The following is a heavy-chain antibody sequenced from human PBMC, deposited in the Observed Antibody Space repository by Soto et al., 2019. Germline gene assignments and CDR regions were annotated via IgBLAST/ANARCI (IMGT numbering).Heavy chain of an antibody. D-gene: IGHD5-18*01. CDR3: ASSIQLWPARGVDY. Sequence: QVQLVQSGAEVKKPGASVKVSCKASGYTFTSYAMHWVRQAPGQRLEWMGWINAGNGNTKYSQKFQGRVTITRDTAASTAYMELSSLRSEDTAVYYCASSIQLWPARGVDYWGQGTLVTVSS. V-gene: IGHV1-3*01. CDR2: INAGNGNT. J-gene: IGHJ4*02. CDR1: GYTFTSYA.